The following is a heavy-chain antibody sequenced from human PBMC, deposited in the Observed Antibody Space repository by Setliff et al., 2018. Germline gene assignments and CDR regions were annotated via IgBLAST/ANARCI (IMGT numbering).Heavy chain of an antibody. Sequence: PGGSLRLSCAASGFTFSDYYMSWIRQAPGKGLEWVSYISSSGSTIYYADSVKGRFTISRDNAKNSLYLLMNSLRAEDTAVYYCARDSVLRYFDWLLYTPDAFDIWGQGTMVTVSS. CDR2: ISSSGSTI. V-gene: IGHV3-11*04. CDR3: ARDSVLRYFDWLLYTPDAFDI. D-gene: IGHD3-9*01. CDR1: GFTFSDYY. J-gene: IGHJ3*02.